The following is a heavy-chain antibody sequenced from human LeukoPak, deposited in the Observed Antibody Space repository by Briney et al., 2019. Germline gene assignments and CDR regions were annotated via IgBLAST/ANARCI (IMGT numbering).Heavy chain of an antibody. D-gene: IGHD2-2*01. J-gene: IGHJ6*02. V-gene: IGHV1-8*01. CDR1: GYTFTSYD. CDR2: MNPNSGNT. CDR3: ARGYCSSTSCYYYYYYYGMDV. Sequence: ASVKVSCTASGYTFTSYDINWVRQATGQGLEWMGWMNPNSGNTGYAQKFQGRVTVTRNTSISTAYMELSSLRSEDTAVYYCARGYCSSTSCYYYYYYYGMDVWGQGTTVTVSS.